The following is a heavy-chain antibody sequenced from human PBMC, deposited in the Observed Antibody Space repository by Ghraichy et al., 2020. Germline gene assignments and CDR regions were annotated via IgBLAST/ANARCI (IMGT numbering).Heavy chain of an antibody. CDR3: ARTVMNWYDFWSGSFPLFTNWFDP. J-gene: IGHJ5*02. D-gene: IGHD3-3*01. CDR1: GGSISSYY. V-gene: IGHV4-59*01. CDR2: IYYSGST. Sequence: SETLSLTCTVSGGSISSYYWSWIRQPPGKGLEWIGYIYYSGSTNYNPSLKSRVTISVDTSKNQFSLKLSSVTAADTAVYYCARTVMNWYDFWSGSFPLFTNWFDPWGQGTLVTVSS.